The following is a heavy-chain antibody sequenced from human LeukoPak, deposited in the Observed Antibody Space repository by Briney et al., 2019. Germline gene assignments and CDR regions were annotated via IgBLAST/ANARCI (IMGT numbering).Heavy chain of an antibody. CDR3: AIHRYCSSTSCYRNFDY. Sequence: GASVKVSCKASGGTFSSYAISWVREAPGQGLEWVGGVIPVFGTANYAQKFPGRVTITADGSTSTAYMELSSLRSEDTAVYYCAIHRYCSSTSCYRNFDYWGQGTLVTVSS. CDR1: GGTFSSYA. CDR2: VIPVFGTA. D-gene: IGHD2-2*02. V-gene: IGHV1-69*13. J-gene: IGHJ4*02.